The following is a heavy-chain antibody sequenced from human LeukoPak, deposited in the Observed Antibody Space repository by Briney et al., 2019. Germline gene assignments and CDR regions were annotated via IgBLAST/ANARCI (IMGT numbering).Heavy chain of an antibody. CDR2: VHLNGRS. V-gene: IGHV4-4*02. D-gene: IGHD2/OR15-2a*01. J-gene: IGHJ4*02. CDR1: GGSISATNW. Sequence: SETLSRTCDVSGGSISATNWWTWVRQPPGGGLEWIGEVHLNGRSHYSPSLESRVTMSADMSENHISLHLTSVTAADTAVYYCAREGGFYRPLDYTGPGTLVIVSS. CDR3: AREGGFYRPLDY.